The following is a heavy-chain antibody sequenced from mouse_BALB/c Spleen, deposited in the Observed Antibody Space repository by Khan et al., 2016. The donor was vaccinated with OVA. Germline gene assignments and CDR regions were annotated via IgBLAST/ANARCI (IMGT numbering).Heavy chain of an antibody. V-gene: IGHV1S136*01. CDR1: GYTFTNYI. Sequence: QLQQSGPELVKPGASVKMSCKASGYTFTNYIIHWVKQKLGQGLEWIGYINPYNDGTKYNEKFKGKDTLTSDKSSSTAYMELSGLSSEDSAVHYGARDFGSSFWFAYWDQVTQVTVSA. CDR2: INPYNDGT. D-gene: IGHD1-1*01. CDR3: ARDFGSSFWFAY. J-gene: IGHJ3*01.